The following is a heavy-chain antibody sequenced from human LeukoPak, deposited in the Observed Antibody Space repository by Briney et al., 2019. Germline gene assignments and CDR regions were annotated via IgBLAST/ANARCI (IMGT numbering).Heavy chain of an antibody. CDR2: ISPSGTVI. J-gene: IGHJ4*02. CDR3: ARDYNC. Sequence: GGSLRLSCAASGFTFTDCYMSWIRQAPGKGLEWVSYISPSGTVIYYGDSVKGRFTISRDNAKKSLYLQMNSLRAEDTAVYYCARDYNCWGQGTLVTVSS. V-gene: IGHV3-11*01. CDR1: GFTFTDCY. D-gene: IGHD3-10*01.